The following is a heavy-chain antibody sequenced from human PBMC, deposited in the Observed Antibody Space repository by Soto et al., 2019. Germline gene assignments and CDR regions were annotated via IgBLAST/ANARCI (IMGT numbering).Heavy chain of an antibody. CDR3: ARDRSTTEYYYYYYGMDV. D-gene: IGHD2-2*01. CDR2: IYYSGST. Sequence: PSETLSLTCTVSGGSISSGGYYWSWIRQHPGKGLEWIGYIYYSGSTYYNPSLKSRVTISVDTSKNQFSLKLSSVTAADTAVYYCARDRSTTEYYYYYYGMDVWGQGTTVTVSS. J-gene: IGHJ6*02. V-gene: IGHV4-31*03. CDR1: GGSISSGGYY.